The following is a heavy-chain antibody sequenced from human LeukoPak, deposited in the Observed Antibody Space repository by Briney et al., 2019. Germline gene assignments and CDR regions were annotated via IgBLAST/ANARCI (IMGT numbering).Heavy chain of an antibody. D-gene: IGHD1-7*01. J-gene: IGHJ3*02. Sequence: PGGSLRLSCAASGFTFSSYAMHWVRQAPGKGLEWVAVISYDGSNKYYADSVKGRFTISRDNSKNTLYLQMNSLRAEDTAVYYCARPKTGNYRLPDAFDIWGQGTMVTVSS. V-gene: IGHV3-30-3*01. CDR1: GFTFSSYA. CDR2: ISYDGSNK. CDR3: ARPKTGNYRLPDAFDI.